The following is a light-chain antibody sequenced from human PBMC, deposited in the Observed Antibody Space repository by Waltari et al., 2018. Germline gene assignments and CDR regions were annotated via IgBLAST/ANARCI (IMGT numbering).Light chain of an antibody. CDR3: AAWDDSLSGVV. J-gene: IGLJ2*01. V-gene: IGLV1-47*01. CDR1: SSNIGSHY. CDR2: RNN. Sequence: QSVLTQPPSASGTPGQRVTISCSGSSSNIGSHYVYWYQQLPETAAKLLIYRNNRRPSGVPDRFSGSKSGTSSSLAISGLRSEDEADYYCAAWDDSLSGVVFGGGTKLTV.